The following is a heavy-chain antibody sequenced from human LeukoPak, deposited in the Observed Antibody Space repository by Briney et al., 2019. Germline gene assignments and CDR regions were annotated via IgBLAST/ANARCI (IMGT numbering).Heavy chain of an antibody. J-gene: IGHJ5*01. V-gene: IGHV1-18*01. CDR3: ARDRGYEQQRWFDL. D-gene: IGHD6-13*01. CDR2: ITVYNGNT. Sequence: APVKVSCKASGYTFSSYGISWVRQAPGQGLEWLGWITVYNGNTRYAHKYEDRVTMTADTSTSTAYLDLRSLRSDDTAVYYCARDRGYEQQRWFDLWGQGTLVTVSS. CDR1: GYTFSSYG.